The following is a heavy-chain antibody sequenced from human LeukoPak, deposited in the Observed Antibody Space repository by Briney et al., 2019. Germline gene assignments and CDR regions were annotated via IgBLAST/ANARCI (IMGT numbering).Heavy chain of an antibody. CDR2: IYYSGST. D-gene: IGHD3-10*01. J-gene: IGHJ4*02. CDR1: GGSISSSSYY. CDR3: ARRASRRLRGAYGGHLDY. Sequence: LETLSLTCTVSGGSISSSSYYWGWIRQPPGKGLEWIGSIYYSGSTYYNPSLKSRVTISVDTSKNQFSLKLSSVTAADTAVYYCARRASRRLRGAYGGHLDYWGQGTLVTVSS. V-gene: IGHV4-39*01.